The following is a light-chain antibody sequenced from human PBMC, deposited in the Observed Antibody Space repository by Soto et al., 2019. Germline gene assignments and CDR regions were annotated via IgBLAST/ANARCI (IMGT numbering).Light chain of an antibody. J-gene: IGLJ3*02. Sequence: QSALTQPPSAAGSPGQSVTISCTGTSSDVGGYNYVSWYQQHPGRAPKLMIYEVSERPSGVPDRFSGSKSGNTASLTVSGLQADDEAHYYCAAWDDRLSGWMFGGGTKLTVL. V-gene: IGLV2-8*01. CDR3: AAWDDRLSGWM. CDR2: EVS. CDR1: SSDVGGYNY.